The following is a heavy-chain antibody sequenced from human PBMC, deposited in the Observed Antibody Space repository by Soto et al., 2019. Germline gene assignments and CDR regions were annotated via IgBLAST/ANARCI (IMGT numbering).Heavy chain of an antibody. Sequence: LRLSCAASGFTFSSYGMHWVRQAPGKGLEWVAVIWYDGSNKYYADSVKGRFTISRDNSKNTLYLQMNSLRAEDTAVYYCAKASTWFGEFPPFDYWGQGTLVTVSS. CDR2: IWYDGSNK. CDR3: AKASTWFGEFPPFDY. V-gene: IGHV3-33*06. J-gene: IGHJ4*02. CDR1: GFTFSSYG. D-gene: IGHD3-10*01.